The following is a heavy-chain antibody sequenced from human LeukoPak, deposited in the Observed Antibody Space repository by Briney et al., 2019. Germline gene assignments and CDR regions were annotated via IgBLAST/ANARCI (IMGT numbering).Heavy chain of an antibody. CDR3: ARAYDYGGNSDYFDY. CDR1: GGSISSDY. Sequence: SETLSLTCTVSGGSISSDYWSWIRQPAGKGLEWIGRIYTSGSTNYNPSLKSRVNMSVDTSKNQFSLQLSSVTAADTAVYYCARAYDYGGNSDYFDYWGQGTLVSVSS. CDR2: IYTSGST. D-gene: IGHD4-23*01. J-gene: IGHJ4*02. V-gene: IGHV4-4*07.